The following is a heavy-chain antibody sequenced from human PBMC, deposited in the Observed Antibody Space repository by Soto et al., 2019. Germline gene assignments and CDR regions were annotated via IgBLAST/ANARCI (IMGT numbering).Heavy chain of an antibody. J-gene: IGHJ6*02. CDR1: GYSFTVYH. CDR2: INPKSGGT. V-gene: IGHV1-2*04. D-gene: IGHD2-8*01. CDR3: ARGDSTDCSNRVCSFFYNHDMDV. Sequence: ASVKVSCKASGYSFTVYHIHWVRQAPGQGLEWLGRINPKSGGTSTAQKFQGWVTMTTDTSISTASMELTRLTSDDTAIYYCARGDSTDCSNRVCSFFYNHDMDVWG.